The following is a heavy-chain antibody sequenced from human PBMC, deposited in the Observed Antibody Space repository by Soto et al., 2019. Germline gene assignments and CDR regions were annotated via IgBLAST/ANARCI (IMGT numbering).Heavy chain of an antibody. Sequence: QVQLQESGPGLVKPSGTLSLTCAVSVVSISSHDCWIWVGKPPGKGLVWIGESHQSGNTNYNSSLESRVTTSVDKSKNQFSLKLTSMTVAVTAVYYCATRDSSRFYWGQGTLVTVYS. V-gene: IGHV4-4*02. D-gene: IGHD6-13*01. J-gene: IGHJ4*02. CDR3: ATRDSSRFY. CDR1: VVSISSHDC. CDR2: SHQSGNT.